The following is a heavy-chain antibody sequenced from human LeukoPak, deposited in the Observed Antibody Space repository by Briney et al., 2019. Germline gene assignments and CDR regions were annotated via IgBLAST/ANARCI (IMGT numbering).Heavy chain of an antibody. J-gene: IGHJ4*02. CDR3: ARRSDDYDSSAYYH. D-gene: IGHD3-22*01. Sequence: ASVKVSCKTSGYTFTSYDLDWVRQATGQGLEWMGWVNPNSGNTGYAQKFQGRVTMTMDPSISTAYMELSSLRSEDTAVYYCARRSDDYDSSAYYHWGQGTLVTVSS. CDR1: GYTFTSYD. CDR2: VNPNSGNT. V-gene: IGHV1-8*01.